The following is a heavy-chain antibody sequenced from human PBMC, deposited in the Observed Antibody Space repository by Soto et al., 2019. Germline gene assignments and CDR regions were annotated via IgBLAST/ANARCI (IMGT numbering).Heavy chain of an antibody. CDR3: ARSSGVSATNWFDA. CDR1: GGSVSSGSYY. CDR2: MYNSGST. V-gene: IGHV4-61*01. J-gene: IGHJ5*02. D-gene: IGHD3-10*01. Sequence: PSETLSLTCTVSGGSVSSGSYYWSWIRQPPGKGLEWIGYMYNSGSTNYNPSLKSRVIISVDTSKNQFSLKLSSVTAADTAVYYCARSSGVSATNWFDAWGQGTLVTVSS.